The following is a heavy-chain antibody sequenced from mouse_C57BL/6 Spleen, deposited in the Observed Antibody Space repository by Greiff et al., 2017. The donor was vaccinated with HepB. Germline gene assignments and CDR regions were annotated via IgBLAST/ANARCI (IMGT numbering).Heavy chain of an antibody. CDR2: IDPENGDT. V-gene: IGHV14-4*01. CDR3: TTRYDYGWGCAY. J-gene: IGHJ3*01. Sequence: EVQLQQSGAELVRPGASVKLSCTASGFNIKDDYMHWVKQRPEQGLEWIGWIDPENGDTEYASKFQGKATITADTSSNTAYLQRSSLNTEDPAVYVCTTRYDYGWGCAYVGQGTRVTVSA. CDR1: GFNIKDDY. D-gene: IGHD2-4*01.